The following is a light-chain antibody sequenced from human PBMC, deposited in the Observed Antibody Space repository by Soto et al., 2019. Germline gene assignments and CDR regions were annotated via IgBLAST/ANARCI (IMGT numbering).Light chain of an antibody. CDR2: EVN. J-gene: IGLJ1*01. CDR1: SSDVGSYNL. Sequence: QSVLTQPASVSGSPVQSITISCTGTSSDVGSYNLVSWYQQLPGKAPKVIICEVNKRPSGVSYRFSGSKSGNTASLTISGLQTEDEADYYWCSYAGTVAYVFGTGTKVTVL. V-gene: IGLV2-23*02. CDR3: CSYAGTVAYV.